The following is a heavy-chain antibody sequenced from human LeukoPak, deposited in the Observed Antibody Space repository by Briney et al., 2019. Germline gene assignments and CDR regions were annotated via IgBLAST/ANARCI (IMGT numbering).Heavy chain of an antibody. J-gene: IGHJ4*02. CDR3: ARAGFTNGSPFDY. D-gene: IGHD1-1*01. CDR1: GGSFSGYY. Sequence: PPETLSLTCAVYGGSFSGYYWSWIRQPPGKGLEWIGEINHSGGTNYNPSLKSRVTISVDTSKNQFSLKLSSVTAADTAVYYCARAGFTNGSPFDYWGQGTLVTVSS. CDR2: INHSGGT. V-gene: IGHV4-34*01.